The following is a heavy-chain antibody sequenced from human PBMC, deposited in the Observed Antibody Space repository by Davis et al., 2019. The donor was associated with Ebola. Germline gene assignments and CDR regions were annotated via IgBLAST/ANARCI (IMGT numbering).Heavy chain of an antibody. V-gene: IGHV1-8*01. D-gene: IGHD2-21*02. CDR2: MNPNNGNT. J-gene: IGHJ4*02. CDR3: ARELVVTGHKSADY. Sequence: ASVKVSCKASGYTFTSYDINWVRQATGQGLEWMGWMNPNNGNTGYAQKFQGRVTMTTDTSTATAYLDLRRLRSDDTALYYCARELVVTGHKSADYWGQGTLVTVSS. CDR1: GYTFTSYD.